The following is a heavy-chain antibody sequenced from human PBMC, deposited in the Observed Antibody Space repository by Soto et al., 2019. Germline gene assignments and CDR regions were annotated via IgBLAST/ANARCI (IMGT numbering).Heavy chain of an antibody. Sequence: QLQLHMSGSGLVKPSQTLSLTCTVSGASITYGAYSWSWILQTPGKGLEWIGYINHLETTFYNPSFERRLTLSIDRTKDQFSLNLQSMSAADRAVYFCARGGGFDSFDYWGQGILVTVSS. D-gene: IGHD3-10*01. CDR2: INHLETT. V-gene: IGHV4-30-2*01. CDR3: ARGGGFDSFDY. CDR1: GASITYGAYS. J-gene: IGHJ4*02.